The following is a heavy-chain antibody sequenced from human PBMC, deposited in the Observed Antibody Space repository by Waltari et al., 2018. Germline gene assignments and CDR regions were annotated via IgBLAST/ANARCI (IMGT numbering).Heavy chain of an antibody. CDR2: SSVSDAT. CDR3: AKPFYNWDDPLHS. J-gene: IGHJ1*01. D-gene: IGHD1-20*01. V-gene: IGHV3-23*01. CDR1: GFTSVTHA. Sequence: EVQLLESGGGLVQPGGSLRLSCQASGFTSVTHAINWVRQAPGKGREWDSSSSVSDATYYADSVKGRFTISRDYSDNTVYLQMDSLRADDTAVYFCAKPFYNWDDPLHSWGQGTPVTVSS.